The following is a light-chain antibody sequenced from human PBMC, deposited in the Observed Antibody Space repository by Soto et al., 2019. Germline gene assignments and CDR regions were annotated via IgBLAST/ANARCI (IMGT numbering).Light chain of an antibody. CDR3: QQYKSYPIT. CDR1: QRISTY. J-gene: IGKJ5*01. CDR2: GAS. Sequence: DIQMTQSPSSLSASVGDRVTITCRASQRISTYLNWYQQKPGKAPKLLIYGASTLQGGVPSRFSGSGSGTDFTLTISSLQPEDFATYYCQQYKSYPITFGQGTRLEIK. V-gene: IGKV1-39*01.